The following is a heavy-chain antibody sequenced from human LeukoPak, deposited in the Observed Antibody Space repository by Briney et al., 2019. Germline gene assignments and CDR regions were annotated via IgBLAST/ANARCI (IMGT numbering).Heavy chain of an antibody. CDR2: IYYSGST. D-gene: IGHD3-22*01. Sequence: SETLSLTCTVSGGSISSYYWSWIRQPPGKGLEWIGYIYYSGSTNYNPSLKSRVTISVDTSKNQFSLKLSSVTAADTAVYYCARTARYYYDSSGYYYLIDYWGQGTLVTVSP. V-gene: IGHV4-59*01. CDR3: ARTARYYYDSSGYYYLIDY. CDR1: GGSISSYY. J-gene: IGHJ4*02.